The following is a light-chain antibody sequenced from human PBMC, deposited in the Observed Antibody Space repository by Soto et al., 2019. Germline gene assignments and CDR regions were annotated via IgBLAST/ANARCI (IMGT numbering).Light chain of an antibody. V-gene: IGKV1-39*01. CDR3: QQSYGTPII. Sequence: DVQMTQPPVSLSAPLGYIFTIACRASQSISNYLNWYQQKQGKAPKLLIYAASTLQSGVPSRFSGSGSGTDFTLTISSLQPEDSATYYCQQSYGTPIIFGQGTRLETK. CDR2: AAS. J-gene: IGKJ5*01. CDR1: QSISNY.